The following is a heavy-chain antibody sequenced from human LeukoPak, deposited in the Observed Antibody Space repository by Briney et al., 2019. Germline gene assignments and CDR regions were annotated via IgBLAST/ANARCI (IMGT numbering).Heavy chain of an antibody. V-gene: IGHV4-4*07. CDR2: IYISGST. CDR3: ARSEGDYTLYYFDY. Sequence: SETLSLTCTVSGGSISSYYWSWIRQPAGKGLEWIGRIYISGSTNYNPSLKSRVTMSVDTSKNQFSLKLSSVTAADTAVYYCARSEGDYTLYYFDYWGQGTLVTVSS. CDR1: GGSISSYY. J-gene: IGHJ4*02. D-gene: IGHD4-17*01.